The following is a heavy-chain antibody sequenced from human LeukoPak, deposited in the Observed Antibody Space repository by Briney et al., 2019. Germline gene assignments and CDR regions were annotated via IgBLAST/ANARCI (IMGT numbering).Heavy chain of an antibody. CDR2: INHSGST. D-gene: IGHD3-10*01. V-gene: IGHV4-34*01. CDR3: ATDMVRGANDY. J-gene: IGHJ4*02. CDR1: GGSFIGYY. Sequence: PSETLPLTCAVYGGSFIGYYWSWIRQPPGKGLEWIGEINHSGSTNYNPPLKSRVTISVDTSKNQFSLKLSSVTAADTAVHYCATDMVRGANDYWGQGTLVTVSS.